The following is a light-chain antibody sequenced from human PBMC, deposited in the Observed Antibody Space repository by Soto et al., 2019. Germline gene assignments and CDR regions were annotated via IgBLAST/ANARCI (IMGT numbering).Light chain of an antibody. CDR2: KIS. Sequence: DVVMTQTPLSSLVTLGQAAYISCRSSQSLVHDNGDTYVSWLHQRPGQPPRLLIHKISNRLSGVPDRFSGSGEGADFTLKISRVEVEDVGVYYCMQATHFPRTFGQGTRVDFK. V-gene: IGKV2-24*01. J-gene: IGKJ1*01. CDR3: MQATHFPRT. CDR1: QSLVHDNGDTY.